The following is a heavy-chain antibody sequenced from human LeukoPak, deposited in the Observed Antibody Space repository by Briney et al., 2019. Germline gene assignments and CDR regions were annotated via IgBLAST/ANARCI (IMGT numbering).Heavy chain of an antibody. V-gene: IGHV4-39*01. J-gene: IGHJ4*02. CDR3: ARQGDRYCSSTSCNPFDY. D-gene: IGHD2-2*01. CDR1: GGSISSSSYY. CDR2: IYYSGST. Sequence: SETLSLTCTVSGGSISSSSYYWGWIRQPPGKGLEWIGSIYYSGSTYYNPSLKSRVTISVDTSKNQFSLKLSSVTAADTAVYYCARQGDRYCSSTSCNPFDYWGQGTLVTVSS.